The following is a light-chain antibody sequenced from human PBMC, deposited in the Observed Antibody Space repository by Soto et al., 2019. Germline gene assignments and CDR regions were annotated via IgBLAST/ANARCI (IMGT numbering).Light chain of an antibody. J-gene: IGKJ5*01. Sequence: DIQMTQSPSSLSASVGDRVNITCRASQSISTYLKWYQQKPGKAPELLIFRASNLQSGVPSRFSGSGSGTDFTLTISSLQIEDFATYYCRQSYSVHTFGQGTRLEIK. CDR1: QSISTY. CDR2: RAS. CDR3: RQSYSVHT. V-gene: IGKV1-39*01.